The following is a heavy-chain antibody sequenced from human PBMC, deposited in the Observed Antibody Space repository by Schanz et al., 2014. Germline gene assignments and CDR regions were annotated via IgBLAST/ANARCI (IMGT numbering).Heavy chain of an antibody. V-gene: IGHV1-46*03. Sequence: QVQLVQSGAEVKKPGASVKVSCKASGYTFVSYSMHWVRQAPGQGLEWMGIINPSGGGTSYALRFQDRVTVTRDTTRSTVYMEMSSLRSEDTDVYYCARDGVDAAAGGDYWGQGTLDTVYS. CDR1: GYTFVSYS. CDR2: INPSGGGT. D-gene: IGHD6-13*01. J-gene: IGHJ4*02. CDR3: ARDGVDAAAGGDY.